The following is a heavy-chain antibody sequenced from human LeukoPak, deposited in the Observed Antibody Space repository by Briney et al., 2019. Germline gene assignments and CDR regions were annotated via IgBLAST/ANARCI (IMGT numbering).Heavy chain of an antibody. CDR2: IKQDGSEK. Sequence: PGGSLRLSCAASGFTFSRYWMTWVRQAPGKGLEWVANIKQDGSEKYYVDSVKGRFTISRDNAKNLLYPQMNGLRGEDTAVYYCASPFRIVVDVWGRGTLVTVSS. D-gene: IGHD1-26*01. V-gene: IGHV3-7*01. CDR3: ASPFRIVVDV. CDR1: GFTFSRYW. J-gene: IGHJ2*01.